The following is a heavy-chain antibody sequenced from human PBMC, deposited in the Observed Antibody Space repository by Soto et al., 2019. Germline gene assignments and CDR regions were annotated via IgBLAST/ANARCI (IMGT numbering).Heavy chain of an antibody. Sequence: ASVKVSCKASGYTFTSYAMHWVHQAPGQRLEWMGWINAGNGNTKYSQKFQGRVTITRDTSASTAYMELSSLRSEDTAVYYCARVSLSTLYYYYRMDGRGPGTTVTVAS. V-gene: IGHV1-3*01. J-gene: IGHJ6*02. CDR3: ARVSLSTLYYYYRMDG. D-gene: IGHD2-2*01. CDR2: INAGNGNT. CDR1: GYTFTSYA.